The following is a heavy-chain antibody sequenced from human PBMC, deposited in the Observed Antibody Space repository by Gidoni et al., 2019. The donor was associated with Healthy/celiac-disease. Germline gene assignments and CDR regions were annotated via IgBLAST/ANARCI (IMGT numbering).Heavy chain of an antibody. V-gene: IGHV1-18*04. Sequence: QVQLVQSGAEVKKPGAAVKGACKASGYTFTSYGISWVRQAPGQGLEWMGWISAYNGNTNYAQKLQCRVTMTTDPSTSTAYMELRSLRSDDTAVYYCATEGDYGEPGEYWGQGTLVTVSS. J-gene: IGHJ4*02. D-gene: IGHD4-17*01. CDR1: GYTFTSYG. CDR2: ISAYNGNT. CDR3: ATEGDYGEPGEY.